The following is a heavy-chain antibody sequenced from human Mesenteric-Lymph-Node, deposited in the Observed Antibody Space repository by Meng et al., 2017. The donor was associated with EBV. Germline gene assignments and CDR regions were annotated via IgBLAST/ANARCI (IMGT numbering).Heavy chain of an antibody. J-gene: IGHJ4*02. Sequence: QVQLVQSGAEVKKPGASVKVACKSSGYTFTSYGISWVRQAPGQGLEWMGWISADKGKTNYAQKFQGRFTMTTDTSTSTAYLELRSLRSDDTAVYYCARDQQIFTASTLYPDWWGQGTLVTVSS. CDR1: GYTFTSYG. CDR3: ARDQQIFTASTLYPDW. D-gene: IGHD3-9*01. V-gene: IGHV1-18*01. CDR2: ISADKGKT.